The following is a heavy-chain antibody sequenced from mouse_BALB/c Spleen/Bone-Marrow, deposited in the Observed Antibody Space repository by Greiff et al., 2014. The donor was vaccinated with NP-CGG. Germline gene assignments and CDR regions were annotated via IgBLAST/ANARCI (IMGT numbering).Heavy chain of an antibody. CDR1: GYTFTTYW. CDR3: ARGLRDWYFDV. J-gene: IGHJ1*01. V-gene: IGHV1-7*01. Sequence: LEESGAELAKPGASAKMSCKASGYTFTTYWIHWVKQRPGQGLEWIGYINPSTGNTEYNQKFRDRATLTADKSSSTPYMQLSSLTSGDSAVYYCARGLRDWYFDVWGAGTTVTVSS. D-gene: IGHD2-4*01. CDR2: INPSTGNT.